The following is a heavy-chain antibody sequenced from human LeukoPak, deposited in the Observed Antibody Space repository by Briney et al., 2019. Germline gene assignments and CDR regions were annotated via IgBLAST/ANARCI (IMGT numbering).Heavy chain of an antibody. J-gene: IGHJ4*02. V-gene: IGHV3-23*01. CDR1: GFTFSSYA. CDR3: AKAVTTSRYYFDY. D-gene: IGHD4-17*01. CDR2: ISGSGGST. Sequence: GGSLRPSCAASGFTFSSYAMSWVRQAPGKGLEWVSAISGSGGSTYYADSVKGRFTISRDNSRNTLYLQMNSLRAEDTAVYYCAKAVTTSRYYFDYWGQGTLVTVSS.